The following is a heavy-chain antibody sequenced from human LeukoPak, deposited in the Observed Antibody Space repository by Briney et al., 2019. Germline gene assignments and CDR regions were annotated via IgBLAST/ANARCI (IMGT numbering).Heavy chain of an antibody. V-gene: IGHV4-4*02. CDR1: GASISSSTNW. CDR2: IYHSGST. Sequence: SDTLSLTCAVSGASISSSTNWWTWVRQPPGKGLEWIGEIYHSGSTNYNPSLQSRVTMSIDKSKNQFSLQLTSMTAADTAVYYCLYGGNSGDWVYWGQGTLVTVSS. J-gene: IGHJ4*02. D-gene: IGHD4-23*01. CDR3: LYGGNSGDWVY.